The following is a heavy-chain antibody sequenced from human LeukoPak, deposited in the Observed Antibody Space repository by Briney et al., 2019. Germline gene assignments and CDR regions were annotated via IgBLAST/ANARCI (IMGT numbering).Heavy chain of an antibody. V-gene: IGHV1-2*02. CDR2: VNPNSGGT. Sequence: GASVKVSCKASGYTFTDYYMHWVRQAPGQGLEWMGWVNPNSGGTKFAQKFQGRVTITRDTSITTAYLELSRLTSDDTAVYYCATYGWLVQGFYFDYWGQGTLVTVSS. CDR3: ATYGWLVQGFYFDY. D-gene: IGHD6-19*01. CDR1: GYTFTDYY. J-gene: IGHJ4*02.